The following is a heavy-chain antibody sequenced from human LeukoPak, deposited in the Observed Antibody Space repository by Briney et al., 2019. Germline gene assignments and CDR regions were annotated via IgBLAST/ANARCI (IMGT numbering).Heavy chain of an antibody. V-gene: IGHV4-59*01. Sequence: SETLSLTCTVSGGSISSYYWSWIRQPPGKGLEWIGYIYYSGSTNYNPSLKSRVTISVDTSKNQFSLKLSSVTAADTAVYYCAREGIANYGMDVWGQGTTVTVPS. CDR3: AREGIANYGMDV. J-gene: IGHJ6*02. CDR2: IYYSGST. CDR1: GGSISSYY. D-gene: IGHD6-13*01.